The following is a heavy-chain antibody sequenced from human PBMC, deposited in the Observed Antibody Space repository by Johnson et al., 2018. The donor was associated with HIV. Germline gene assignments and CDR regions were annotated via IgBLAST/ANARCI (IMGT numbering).Heavy chain of an antibody. CDR3: ARSSGSYLDDAFDI. J-gene: IGHJ3*02. D-gene: IGHD1-26*01. CDR1: GFTFSSNY. Sequence: MQLVESGGGLVQPVGSLRLSCAASGFTFSSNYMSWVRQAPGKGLEWVSVIYSGGSPYYADSVTGRFTISRGNSKNRRYRQMNSLRAEDTAVYYCARSSGSYLDDAFDIWGQGTMVTVSS. V-gene: IGHV3-66*01. CDR2: IYSGGSP.